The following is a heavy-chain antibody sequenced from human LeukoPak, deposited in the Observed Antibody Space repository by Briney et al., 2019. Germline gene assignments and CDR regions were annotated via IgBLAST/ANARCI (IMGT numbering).Heavy chain of an antibody. CDR2: ISGSGDAT. Sequence: GGSLRLSCAASGFTFSYYGMSWVRQAPGKGLEWVSSISGSGDATYYADSVKGRFTISRDSSKNTLYLQMNSLRGEDTAVYYCARDCDGRTGCYVRDYWGQGTPVTVSS. J-gene: IGHJ4*02. V-gene: IGHV3-23*01. CDR3: ARDCDGRTGCYVRDY. D-gene: IGHD2-2*01. CDR1: GFTFSYYG.